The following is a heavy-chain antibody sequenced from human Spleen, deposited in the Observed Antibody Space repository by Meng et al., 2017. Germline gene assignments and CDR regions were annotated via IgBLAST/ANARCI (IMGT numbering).Heavy chain of an antibody. CDR3: TRHDKNMIFIDS. D-gene: IGHD3/OR15-3a*01. CDR2: IYPADSDI. J-gene: IGHJ5*01. Sequence: GESLKISCSGSGYSFVNNWIGWVRQLPGEGLEWMGLIYPADSDIRYSPPFDGQVTISADTSINTVYLQWSSLKASDTAMYYCTRHDKNMIFIDSWGRGTQVTVSS. V-gene: IGHV5-51*01. CDR1: GYSFVNNW.